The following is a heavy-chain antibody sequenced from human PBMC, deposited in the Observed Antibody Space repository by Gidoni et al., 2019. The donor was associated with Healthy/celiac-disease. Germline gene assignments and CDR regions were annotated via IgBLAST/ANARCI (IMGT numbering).Heavy chain of an antibody. CDR3: AKDRGYCSGGSCYSVPDY. D-gene: IGHD2-15*01. Sequence: EVQLLESGGGLVQPGGSLRLSCAASGFTFSSYAMSWVRQAPGKGLEWVSAISGSGGSTYDADSVKGRFTISRDNSKNTLYLQTNSLRAEDTAVYYCAKDRGYCSGGSCYSVPDYWGQGTLVTVSS. V-gene: IGHV3-23*01. CDR2: ISGSGGST. J-gene: IGHJ4*02. CDR1: GFTFSSYA.